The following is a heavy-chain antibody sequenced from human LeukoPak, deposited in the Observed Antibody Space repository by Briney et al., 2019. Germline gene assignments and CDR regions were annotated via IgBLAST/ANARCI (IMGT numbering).Heavy chain of an antibody. CDR1: GFTFSSSW. J-gene: IGHJ4*02. Sequence: GGSLSLSCAASGFTFSSSWMSWVRQAPEKGIERVANIKQDASEKYYVDAVKGRFTISRDNAKNSLYLQMNSLRARDTAVYYCARGLTEEYSYGGFYYWGQGTLVTVSS. CDR2: IKQDASEK. V-gene: IGHV3-7*01. CDR3: ARGLTEEYSYGGFYY. D-gene: IGHD5-18*01.